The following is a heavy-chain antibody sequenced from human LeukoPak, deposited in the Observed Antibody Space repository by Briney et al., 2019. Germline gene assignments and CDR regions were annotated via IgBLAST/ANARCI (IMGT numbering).Heavy chain of an antibody. D-gene: IGHD2-2*01. V-gene: IGHV3-30*02. CDR3: AKGAQDIVVVPAATYYYYYYMDV. Sequence: GGSLRLSCAASGFTFSSYGMHWVRQAPGKGLEWVAFIRYDGSNKYYADSVKGRFTISRDNSKNTLYLQMNSLRAEDTAVYYCAKGAQDIVVVPAATYYYYYYMDVWGKGTTVTVSS. CDR1: GFTFSSYG. J-gene: IGHJ6*03. CDR2: IRYDGSNK.